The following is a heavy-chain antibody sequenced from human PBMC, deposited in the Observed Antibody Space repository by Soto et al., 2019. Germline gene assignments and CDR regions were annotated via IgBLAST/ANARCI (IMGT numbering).Heavy chain of an antibody. Sequence: SETLSLTCTVSGGSISSYYWSWIRQPPGKGLEWIGYIYYSGSTNYNPSLKSRVTISVDTSKNQFSLKLSSVTAADTAVYYCSRARGLFQHYYYYYGMDVWSQGTTVTVSS. CDR3: SRARGLFQHYYYYYGMDV. V-gene: IGHV4-59*01. J-gene: IGHJ6*02. CDR1: GGSISSYY. CDR2: IYYSGST. D-gene: IGHD3-10*01.